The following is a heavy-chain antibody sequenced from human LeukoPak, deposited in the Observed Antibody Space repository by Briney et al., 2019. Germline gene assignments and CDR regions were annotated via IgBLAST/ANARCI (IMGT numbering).Heavy chain of an antibody. D-gene: IGHD6-13*01. CDR3: SRVNPEAEGFDY. CDR1: GFTFSDYY. CDR2: ISSSGSTI. V-gene: IGHV3-11*04. J-gene: IGHJ4*02. Sequence: PGGSLRLSCAASGFTFSDYYMSWIRQAPGKGLEWVSYISSSGSTIYYADSVKGRFTSSRDNAKNSLYLQMNSLRAEDTAVYYCSRVNPEAEGFDYWGQGTLVTVSS.